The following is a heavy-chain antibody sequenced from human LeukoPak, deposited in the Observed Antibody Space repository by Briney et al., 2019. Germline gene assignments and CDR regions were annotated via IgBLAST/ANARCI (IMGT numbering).Heavy chain of an antibody. Sequence: APVKVSCKASGYTFTGYYMHWVRQAPGQGLEWMGWINPNSGGTNYAQKFQGRVTMTRDTSISTAYMELSRLRSDDTAVYYCARTRTVVVPAAIRYWGQGTLVTVSS. CDR3: ARTRTVVVPAAIRY. V-gene: IGHV1-2*02. CDR1: GYTFTGYY. J-gene: IGHJ4*02. CDR2: INPNSGGT. D-gene: IGHD2-2*02.